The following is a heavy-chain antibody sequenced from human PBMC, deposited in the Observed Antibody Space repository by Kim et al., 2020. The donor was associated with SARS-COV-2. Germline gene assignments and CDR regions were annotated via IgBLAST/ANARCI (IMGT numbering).Heavy chain of an antibody. D-gene: IGHD1-26*01. CDR3: ARDVADGWELVPGN. Sequence: SETLSLTCSVSGGSMNNYYWSWIRQSPGKGLEWIGYIYYSGGTNYNPSLRSRVSISVDTAKNQFSLKLSSVSAADTAVYYCARDVADGWELVPGNWGQGTLLTVSS. CDR1: GGSMNNYY. V-gene: IGHV4-59*13. CDR2: IYYSGGT. J-gene: IGHJ4*02.